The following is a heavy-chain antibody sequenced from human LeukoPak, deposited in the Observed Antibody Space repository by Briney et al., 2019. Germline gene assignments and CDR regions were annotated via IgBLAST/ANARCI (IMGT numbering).Heavy chain of an antibody. V-gene: IGHV3-30-3*01. D-gene: IGHD6-13*01. Sequence: GGSLRLSCAASEFTFSSYAMHWVRQAPGKGLEWVAVISYDGSNKYYADSVKGRFTISRDNSKNTLYLQMNSLRVADTGVYYCGRGFSNWSLDYWGQGTLITVSS. CDR1: EFTFSSYA. CDR2: ISYDGSNK. CDR3: GRGFSNWSLDY. J-gene: IGHJ4*02.